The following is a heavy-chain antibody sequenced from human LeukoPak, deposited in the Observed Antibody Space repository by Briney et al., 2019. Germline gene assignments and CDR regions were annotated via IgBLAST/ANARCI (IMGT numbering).Heavy chain of an antibody. CDR1: GYTFTGYY. CDR3: ARSPHILTGENFDY. V-gene: IGHV1-2*02. CDR2: INLKSGGT. J-gene: IGHJ4*02. Sequence: ASVKVSCKASGYTFTGYYMHWVRQAPGQGLEWMGWINLKSGGTNYAGKFQSRVTMTRDTTTSTAYMDLSRLRSVDTAVYYCARSPHILTGENFDYWGQGTLVTVSS. D-gene: IGHD3-9*01.